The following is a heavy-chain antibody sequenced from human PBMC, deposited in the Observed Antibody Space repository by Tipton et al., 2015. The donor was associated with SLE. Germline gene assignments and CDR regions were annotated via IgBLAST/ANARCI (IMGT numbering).Heavy chain of an antibody. CDR3: ARVGHDFWSGYPPSAFDI. J-gene: IGHJ3*02. CDR2: INRSGST. Sequence: TLSLTCDVYGGSFSGYYWSWIRQSPGKGLEWIGEINRSGSTKYNPSLKSRVTMSADTPKKEVSLHLISVTAADTAVYYCARVGHDFWSGYPPSAFDIWGQGTMVTVSS. CDR1: GGSFSGYY. D-gene: IGHD3-3*01. V-gene: IGHV4-34*01.